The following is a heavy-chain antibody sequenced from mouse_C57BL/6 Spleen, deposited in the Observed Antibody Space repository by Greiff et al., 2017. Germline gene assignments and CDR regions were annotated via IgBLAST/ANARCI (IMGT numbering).Heavy chain of an antibody. V-gene: IGHV5-16*01. J-gene: IGHJ1*03. CDR2: INYDGSST. D-gene: IGHD1-1*01. CDR1: GFTFSDYY. Sequence: VKLVESEGGLVQPGSSMKLSCTASGFTFSDYYMAWVRQVPEKGLEWVANINYDGSSTYYLDSLKSRFIISRDNAKNILYLQMSSLKSEDTATYYCAREGYYYGSSYVGYFDVWGTGTTVTVSS. CDR3: AREGYYYGSSYVGYFDV.